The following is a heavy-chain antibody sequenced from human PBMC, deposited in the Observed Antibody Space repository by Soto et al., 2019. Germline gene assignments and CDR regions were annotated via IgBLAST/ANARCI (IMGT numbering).Heavy chain of an antibody. CDR2: ISDSGSTT. Sequence: PGGSLRLSCAVSGFPFSSFAMNWFRQAPGRGLEWVSFISDSGSTTYYADSVKGRFTISRDSAKNSLYLQMNSLRAEDTAVYYCARDIIVATAYAMDGRGQGTTVPVAS. CDR3: ARDIIVATAYAMDG. D-gene: IGHD5-12*01. CDR1: GFPFSSFA. J-gene: IGHJ6*02. V-gene: IGHV3-48*01.